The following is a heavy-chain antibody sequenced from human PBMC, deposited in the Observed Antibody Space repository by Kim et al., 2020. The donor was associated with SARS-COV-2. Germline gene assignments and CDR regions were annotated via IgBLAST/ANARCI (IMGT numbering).Heavy chain of an antibody. CDR2: ISGSGGST. V-gene: IGHV3-23*01. CDR3: AKGYYDSSGPQSQELSSSVYYYYGMDV. J-gene: IGHJ6*02. D-gene: IGHD3-22*01. CDR1: GFTFSSYA. Sequence: GGSLRLSCAASGFTFSSYAMSWVRQAPGKGLEWVSAISGSGGSTYYADSVKGRFTISRDNSKNTLYLQMNSLRAEDTAVYYCAKGYYDSSGPQSQELSSSVYYYYGMDVWGQGTTVTVSS.